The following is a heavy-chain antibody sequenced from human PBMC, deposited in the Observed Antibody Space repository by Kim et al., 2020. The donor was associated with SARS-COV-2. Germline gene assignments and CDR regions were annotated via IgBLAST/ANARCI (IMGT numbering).Heavy chain of an antibody. J-gene: IGHJ4*02. V-gene: IGHV7-4-1*02. CDR2: INANTGNP. CDR1: GYIFTNYG. D-gene: IGHD2-2*03. CDR3: VAVNGYWDHEY. Sequence: ASVKVSCKASGYIFTNYGMNWVRQAPGQGLQWMGWINANTGNPAYAQVFTRRFVFSLDTSVSTAYLQISSLKAEDTAVYSCVAVNGYWDHEYWGQGTLV.